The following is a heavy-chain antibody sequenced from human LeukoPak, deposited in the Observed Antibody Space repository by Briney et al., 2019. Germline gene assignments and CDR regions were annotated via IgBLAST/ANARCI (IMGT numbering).Heavy chain of an antibody. CDR2: ISSSGSTI. V-gene: IGHV3-48*03. Sequence: GGSLRLSCAASGFTFSSYEMNWVRQAPGKGLEWVSYISSSGSTIYYADSVKGRFTISRDNAKNSLYLQMNSLRAEDTAVYYCARTDISQLGFDYWGQGTLVTVPS. CDR3: ARTDISQLGFDY. J-gene: IGHJ4*02. D-gene: IGHD6-6*01. CDR1: GFTFSSYE.